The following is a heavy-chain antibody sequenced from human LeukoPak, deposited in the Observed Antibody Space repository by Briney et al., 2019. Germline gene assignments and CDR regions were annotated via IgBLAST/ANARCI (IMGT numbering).Heavy chain of an antibody. J-gene: IGHJ6*02. CDR1: GFTFSSYS. V-gene: IGHV3-21*01. D-gene: IGHD6-13*01. CDR2: ISSSSYI. Sequence: SGGSLRLSCAASGFTFSSYSVNWVRQAPGKGLEWVSSISSSSYIYYADSVKGRFTISRDNAKNSLYLQMNSLRAEDTTVYYCARRHSSSWLDYYYGMDVWGQGTTVTVSS. CDR3: ARRHSSSWLDYYYGMDV.